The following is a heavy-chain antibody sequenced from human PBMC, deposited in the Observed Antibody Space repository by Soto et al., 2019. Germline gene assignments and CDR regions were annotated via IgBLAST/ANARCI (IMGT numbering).Heavy chain of an antibody. CDR2: IIPIFGTA. CDR3: ARAGDCSSTSCPPGY. Sequence: ASVKVSCTASGGTFCGSAISWVRQAPGQGLEWMGGIIPIFGTANYAHKIQGRVTIAADESTTTAYLQLSSLRSEDTAVYYCARAGDCSSTSCPPGYWRQGTLVTVSS. V-gene: IGHV1-69*13. CDR1: GGTFCGSA. J-gene: IGHJ4*02. D-gene: IGHD2-2*01.